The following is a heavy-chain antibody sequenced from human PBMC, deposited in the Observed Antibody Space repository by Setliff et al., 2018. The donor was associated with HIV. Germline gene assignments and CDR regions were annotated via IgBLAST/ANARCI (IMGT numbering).Heavy chain of an antibody. Sequence: GGSLRLSCAASGFTFSSYGMNWVRQAPGKGLEWVASISSSGAHIFYADSLKGRFTISRDNGKNLLYLQMNSLRAADTAVYYCARENGAYYGSNYFDYWGQGTLVTVSS. CDR1: GFTFSSYG. CDR2: ISSSGAHI. D-gene: IGHD3-10*01. V-gene: IGHV3-21*06. J-gene: IGHJ4*02. CDR3: ARENGAYYGSNYFDY.